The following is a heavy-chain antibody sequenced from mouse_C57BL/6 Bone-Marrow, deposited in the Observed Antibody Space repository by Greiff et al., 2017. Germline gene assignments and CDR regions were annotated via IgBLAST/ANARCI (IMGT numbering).Heavy chain of an antibody. D-gene: IGHD2-12*01. CDR2: LDPSDSYT. CDR3: ARLGLDDPYWSFDV. Sequence: QVQLQQPGAELVKPGASVKLSCKASGYTFTSYWMQWVKPRPGQGLEWIGELDPSDSYTNYNQKFKGKATLTADNSSSTAYMQLSSLTSEDSAVYYCARLGLDDPYWSFDVWGTGTTVTVSS. J-gene: IGHJ1*03. CDR1: GYTFTSYW. V-gene: IGHV1-50*01.